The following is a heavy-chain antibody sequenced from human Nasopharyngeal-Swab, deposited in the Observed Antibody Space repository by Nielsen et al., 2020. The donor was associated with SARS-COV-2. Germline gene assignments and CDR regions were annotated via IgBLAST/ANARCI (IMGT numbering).Heavy chain of an antibody. Sequence: SETLSLTCTVSGGSISRGGYYWSWIRQHPGKGLEWIGYIYYSGSTYYNPSLKSRVTISVDTSKNQFSLKLSSVTAADTAVYYCAREALKELLWFGESSSYYGMDVWGQGTTVTVSS. CDR1: GGSISRGGYY. J-gene: IGHJ6*02. CDR3: AREALKELLWFGESSSYYGMDV. V-gene: IGHV4-31*03. CDR2: IYYSGST. D-gene: IGHD3-10*01.